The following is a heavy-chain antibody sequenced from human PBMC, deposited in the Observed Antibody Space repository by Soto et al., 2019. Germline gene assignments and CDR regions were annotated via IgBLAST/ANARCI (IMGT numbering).Heavy chain of an antibody. Sequence: LRLSCAASGFIFSNYAMTWVRQGPGRGLEWVSTTSFSGGRTYYADSVKGRFTISRDNSNNTLFLQMSSLRAEDTAIYYCAKDSRAFCGGDCSKDYWGQGTLVTVSS. CDR1: GFIFSNYA. J-gene: IGHJ4*02. CDR2: TSFSGGRT. CDR3: AKDSRAFCGGDCSKDY. D-gene: IGHD2-21*02. V-gene: IGHV3-23*01.